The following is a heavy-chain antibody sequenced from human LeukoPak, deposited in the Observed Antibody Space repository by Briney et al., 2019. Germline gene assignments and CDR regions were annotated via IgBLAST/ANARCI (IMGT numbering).Heavy chain of an antibody. V-gene: IGHV3-7*01. CDR1: GSIFTNYW. Sequence: GGSLRLSCAASGSIFTNYWMSWFRQAPGRGLEWVANIKPDGSDRYYMDSVKGRFTISKDNAKNSLYLQMNSLRAEDTAVYYCASLIVVVPAAPGTQHWGQGTLVTVSS. CDR2: IKPDGSDR. CDR3: ASLIVVVPAAPGTQH. J-gene: IGHJ1*01. D-gene: IGHD2-2*01.